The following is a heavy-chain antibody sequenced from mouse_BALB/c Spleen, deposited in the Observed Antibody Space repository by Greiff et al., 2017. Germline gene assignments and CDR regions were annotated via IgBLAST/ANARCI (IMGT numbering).Heavy chain of an antibody. V-gene: IGHV1-7*01. CDR2: INPSTGYT. J-gene: IGHJ4*01. Sequence: VKLMESGAELAKPGASVKMSCKASGYTFTSYWMHWVKQRPGQGLEWIGYINPSTGYTEYNQKFKDKATLTADKSSSTAYMQLSSLTSEDSAVYYCARFWYAMDYWGQGTSVTVSS. CDR3: ARFWYAMDY. CDR1: GYTFTSYW.